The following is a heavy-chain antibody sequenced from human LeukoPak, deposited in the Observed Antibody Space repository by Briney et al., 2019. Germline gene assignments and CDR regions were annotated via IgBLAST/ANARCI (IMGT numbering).Heavy chain of an antibody. J-gene: IGHJ5*02. V-gene: IGHV1-24*01. D-gene: IGHD1-26*01. CDR1: GYTLTEVA. Sequence: ASVKVSCKVSGYTLTEVAMHWVRQAPGKGLEWMGGFDPEDGETVYARKFQGRVTMTEDTSTDTAYMELSSLSSEDTAVYYCVTSLPPDGIVGATVDWFDPWGQGTLVTVSS. CDR3: VTSLPPDGIVGATVDWFDP. CDR2: FDPEDGET.